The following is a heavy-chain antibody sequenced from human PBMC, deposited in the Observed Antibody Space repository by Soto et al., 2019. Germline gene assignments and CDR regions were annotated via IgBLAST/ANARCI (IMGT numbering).Heavy chain of an antibody. CDR1: GGSIGGSGGY. Sequence: SETLCLTCSVSGGSIGGSGGYWGWIRQSPGKGLEWIGSFYYSGSTHYSPSLRSRATISGDTSRKQISLRLSSVTAADTAVYYCARISVASRYMDVWGKGTTVTVSS. D-gene: IGHD5-12*01. CDR2: FYYSGST. CDR3: ARISVASRYMDV. J-gene: IGHJ6*03. V-gene: IGHV4-39*01.